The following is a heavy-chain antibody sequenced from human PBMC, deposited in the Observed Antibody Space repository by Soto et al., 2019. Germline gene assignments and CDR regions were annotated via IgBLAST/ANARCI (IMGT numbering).Heavy chain of an antibody. CDR2: IYHSGST. Sequence: KPSETLSLTCAVSGYSISSGYYWGWIRQPPGKGLEWIGSIYHSGSTYYNPSLKSRVTISVDTSKNQFSLKLSSVTAADTAVYYCARMRKGYYGSGSYLYGLFDYWGQGTLVTVSS. J-gene: IGHJ4*02. CDR3: ARMRKGYYGSGSYLYGLFDY. CDR1: GYSISSGYY. V-gene: IGHV4-38-2*01. D-gene: IGHD3-10*01.